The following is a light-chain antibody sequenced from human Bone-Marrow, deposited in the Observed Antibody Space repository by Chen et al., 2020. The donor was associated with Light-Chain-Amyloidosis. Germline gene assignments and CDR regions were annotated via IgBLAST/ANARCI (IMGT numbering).Light chain of an antibody. CDR3: SSYTITNTLV. Sequence: QSALTQPASVSGSPGQSLTISCTGTSSDVGGDNHVSWYQQHPDKAPKLMLYEVTNRPSWVPDRFSGSKSDNTASLPISGLQTEDEADYFCSSYTITNTLVFGSGTRVTVL. V-gene: IGLV2-14*01. CDR1: SSDVGGDNH. CDR2: EVT. J-gene: IGLJ1*01.